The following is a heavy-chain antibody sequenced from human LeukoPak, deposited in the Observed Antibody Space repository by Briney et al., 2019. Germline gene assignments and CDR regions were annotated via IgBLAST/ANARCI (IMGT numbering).Heavy chain of an antibody. Sequence: SETLSLTCTVSGGSISSGDYYWSWVRQPPGKGLEWIGYIYYSGSTYYNPSLKSRVTISVDTSKNQFSLKLSSVTAADTAVYYCARVVLDYSSGWHIDYWGQGTLVTVSS. CDR2: IYYSGST. J-gene: IGHJ4*02. V-gene: IGHV4-30-4*08. D-gene: IGHD6-19*01. CDR3: ARVVLDYSSGWHIDY. CDR1: GGSISSGDYY.